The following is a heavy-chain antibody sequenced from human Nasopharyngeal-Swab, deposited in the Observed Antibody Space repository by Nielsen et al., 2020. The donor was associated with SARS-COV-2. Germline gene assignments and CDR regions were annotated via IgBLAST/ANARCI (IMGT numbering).Heavy chain of an antibody. CDR2: IYTSGST. J-gene: IGHJ3*02. Sequence: SETLSLTCTVSGGSISSSSYYWSWIRQPAGKGLEWIGRIYTSGSTNYNPSLKSRVTISVDTSKNQFSLKLSSVAAADTAVYYCARGVISSFDAFDIWGQGTMVTVSS. D-gene: IGHD3-16*02. V-gene: IGHV4-61*02. CDR1: GGSISSSSYY. CDR3: ARGVISSFDAFDI.